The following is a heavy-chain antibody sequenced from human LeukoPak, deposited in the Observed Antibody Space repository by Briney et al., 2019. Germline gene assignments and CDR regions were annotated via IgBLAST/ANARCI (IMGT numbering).Heavy chain of an antibody. D-gene: IGHD3-3*01. CDR3: ARSRVVRTVAYFDL. V-gene: IGHV3-48*03. Sequence: GGSLRLSRAASGFTFNSYEIDWVRQAPGKGLGWVSFISSSVSTRDYAEPVQGRFNIPRDNAKNSLYLQMNSLRGEDRAIYYCARSRVVRTVAYFDLWGRGTLVSVSS. J-gene: IGHJ4*02. CDR1: GFTFNSYE. CDR2: ISSSVSTR.